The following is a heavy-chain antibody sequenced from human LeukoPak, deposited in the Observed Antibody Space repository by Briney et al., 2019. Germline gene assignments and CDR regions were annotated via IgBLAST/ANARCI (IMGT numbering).Heavy chain of an antibody. J-gene: IGHJ4*02. CDR2: ISSGSSTT. CDR1: GFTFSSYS. D-gene: IGHD3-3*01. Sequence: GGSLRLSCAASGFTFSSYSMNWVRQASGKGLEWVSYISSGSSTTYYAHSVKGRFTISKDNAKNSLFLQMNSLRAEDTAVYYCARDPESGYHYFDYWGQGTLVTVS. CDR3: ARDPESGYHYFDY. V-gene: IGHV3-48*01.